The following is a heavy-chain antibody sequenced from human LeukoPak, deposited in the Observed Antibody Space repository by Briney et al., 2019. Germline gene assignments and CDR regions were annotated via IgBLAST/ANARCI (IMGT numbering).Heavy chain of an antibody. CDR3: ARSPRKNSVNWYFDL. J-gene: IGHJ2*01. V-gene: IGHV4-59*01. CDR2: IYYSGSI. CDR1: GGSISGYY. Sequence: SETLSLTCTVSGGSISGYYWSWIRQPPGKGLEWIGYIYYSGSINYNPSLKSRVTISVDTSKNQFSLKLSSVTAADTAVYYCARSPRKNSVNWYFDLWGRGTLVTVSS. D-gene: IGHD5/OR15-5a*01.